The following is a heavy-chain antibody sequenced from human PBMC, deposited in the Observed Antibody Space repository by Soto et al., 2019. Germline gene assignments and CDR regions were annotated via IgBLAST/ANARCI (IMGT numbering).Heavy chain of an antibody. Sequence: QVQLVESGGGLVKPGGSLRLSCAASGFTFSDYYMIWIRQAPGKGLEWVSYINSGSSFTNYADSVKGRFTISRDNANNLLYLQMNSLRAEDTAVYYCASGGTTAYVLDDYWGQGTLVTVSS. CDR3: ASGGTTAYVLDDY. CDR1: GFTFSDYY. J-gene: IGHJ4*02. CDR2: INSGSSFT. D-gene: IGHD4-17*01. V-gene: IGHV3-11*05.